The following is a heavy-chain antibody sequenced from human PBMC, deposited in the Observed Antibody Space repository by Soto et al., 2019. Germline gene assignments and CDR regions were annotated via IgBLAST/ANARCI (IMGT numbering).Heavy chain of an antibody. Sequence: QVQVQESGPGLVKPSETLSLTCTVSGGSVSSDSYYWSWIRQPPGKGLEWIGYLYDRGSTNYNPSLKSRVTISVETSKNQLSLKLASVTAADTAVYYCARASNRYSGYDTDFGLDVWGQGTTVTVSS. V-gene: IGHV4-61*01. CDR3: ARASNRYSGYDTDFGLDV. CDR1: GGSVSSDSYY. J-gene: IGHJ6*02. D-gene: IGHD5-12*01. CDR2: LYDRGST.